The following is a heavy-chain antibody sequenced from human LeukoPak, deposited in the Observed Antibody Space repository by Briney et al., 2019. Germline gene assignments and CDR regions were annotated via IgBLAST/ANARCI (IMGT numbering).Heavy chain of an antibody. CDR2: MNPNSGNT. Sequence: ASVTDSSKASGYTFTSYDNNWVRQATGQGLEWMGWMNPNSGNTGYAQKFQGRVTMTRNTSISTAYMELSSLRSEDTAVYYCARGQTGDYRFDYWGQGTLVTVSS. CDR1: GYTFTSYD. D-gene: IGHD2-21*01. CDR3: ARGQTGDYRFDY. J-gene: IGHJ4*02. V-gene: IGHV1-8*01.